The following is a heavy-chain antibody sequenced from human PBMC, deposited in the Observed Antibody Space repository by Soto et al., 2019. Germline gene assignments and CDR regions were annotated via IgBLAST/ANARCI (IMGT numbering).Heavy chain of an antibody. Sequence: PSETLSLTCTVSGGSISSGDYYWSWICQPPGKGLEWIGYIYYSGSTYYNPSLKSRVTISVDTSKNQFSLKLSSVTAADTAVYYCARDRYSSSYLWFDPWGQGTLVTVSS. CDR1: GGSISSGDYY. V-gene: IGHV4-30-4*01. CDR3: ARDRYSSSYLWFDP. J-gene: IGHJ5*02. D-gene: IGHD6-13*01. CDR2: IYYSGST.